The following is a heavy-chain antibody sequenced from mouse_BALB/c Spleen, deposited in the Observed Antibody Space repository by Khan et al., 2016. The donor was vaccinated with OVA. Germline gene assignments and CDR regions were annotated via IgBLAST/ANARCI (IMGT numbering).Heavy chain of an antibody. J-gene: IGHJ3*01. V-gene: IGHV5-6*01. Sequence: EVKLVESGGDLVKPGGSLKLSCAASGFSFSSYSMSWVRQTPDKRLEWVATISSGGDYTYYPDIVKGRFTISRDNAKNTLYLQMSSLKSEDTAMYYCASHLTGSFAYWDQGTLVTVSA. CDR1: GFSFSSYS. CDR2: ISSGGDYT. D-gene: IGHD4-1*01. CDR3: ASHLTGSFAY.